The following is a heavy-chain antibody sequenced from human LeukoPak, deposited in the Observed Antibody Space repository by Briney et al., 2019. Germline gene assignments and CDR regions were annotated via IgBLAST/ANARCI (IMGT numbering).Heavy chain of an antibody. J-gene: IGHJ4*02. Sequence: PGGSLRLSCAASGFTVSSNYMSWVRQAPGKGLEWVSVIYSGGSTYYADSVKGRFTISRDNSKNTLYLQMNSLRAEDTAVYYCARDSLGYDYVWGSYRYGFDYWGQGTLVTVSS. CDR1: GFTVSSNY. CDR2: IYSGGST. V-gene: IGHV3-66*01. CDR3: ARDSLGYDYVWGSYRYGFDY. D-gene: IGHD3-16*02.